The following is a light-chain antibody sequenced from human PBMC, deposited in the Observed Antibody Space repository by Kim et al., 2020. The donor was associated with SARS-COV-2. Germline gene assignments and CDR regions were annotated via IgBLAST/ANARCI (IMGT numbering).Light chain of an antibody. CDR3: QQTHSVPPT. J-gene: IGKJ2*01. CDR1: QGIASW. V-gene: IGKV1-12*01. Sequence: DIQMTQSPSSVPASVGDRITITCRASQGIASWLSWYQQKPGNPPKLLIYGTSNVQSGVPSRFSGSGYGTDFTLTISSLQPEDFATYYCQQTHSVPPTFGQGTKLEI. CDR2: GTS.